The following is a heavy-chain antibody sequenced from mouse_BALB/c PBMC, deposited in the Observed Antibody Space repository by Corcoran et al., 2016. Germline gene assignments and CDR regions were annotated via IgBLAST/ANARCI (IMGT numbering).Heavy chain of an antibody. CDR1: GFDFSRYW. J-gene: IGHJ4*01. V-gene: IGHV4-1*02. D-gene: IGHD1-1*01. CDR2: INPDSSTI. Sequence: EVKLLESGGGLVQPGGSLKLSCAASGFDFSRYWMSWVRQAPGKGLEWIGEINPDSSTINYTPSLKDKFIISRDNAKNTLYLQMSKVRSEDTALYYCARSTVGYYTMDYWGQGTSVTVSS. CDR3: ARSTVGYYTMDY.